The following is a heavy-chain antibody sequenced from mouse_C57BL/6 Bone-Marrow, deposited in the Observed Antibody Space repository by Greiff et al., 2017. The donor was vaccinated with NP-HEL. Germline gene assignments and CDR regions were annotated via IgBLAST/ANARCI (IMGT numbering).Heavy chain of an antibody. D-gene: IGHD1-1*01. CDR2: IHPNSGST. V-gene: IGHV1-64*01. CDR3: ARRNYRSFYFDY. CDR1: GYTFTSYW. J-gene: IGHJ2*01. Sequence: QVQLQQPGAELVKPGASVKLSCKASGYTFTSYWMHWVKQRPGQGLEWIGMIHPNSGSTNYNEKFKSKATLTVDKSSSTAYMQLSSLTSEDSAVYYCARRNYRSFYFDYWGQGTTLTVSS.